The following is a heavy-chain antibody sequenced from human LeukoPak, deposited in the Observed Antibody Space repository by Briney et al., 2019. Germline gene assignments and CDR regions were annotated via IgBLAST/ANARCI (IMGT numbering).Heavy chain of an antibody. D-gene: IGHD3-16*01. CDR2: INHSGST. CDR1: GGSFSGYY. J-gene: IGHJ3*02. V-gene: IGHV4-34*01. Sequence: SETLSLTCAVYGGSFSGYYWSWIRQPPGKGLEWIGEINHSGSTNYNPSLKSRVTISVDTSKNQFSLKLSSVTAADTAVYYCARPPYGGDDAFDIWGQGTMVTVSS. CDR3: ARPPYGGDDAFDI.